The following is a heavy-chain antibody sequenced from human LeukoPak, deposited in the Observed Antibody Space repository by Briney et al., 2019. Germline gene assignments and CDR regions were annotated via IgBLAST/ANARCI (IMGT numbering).Heavy chain of an antibody. CDR2: ISGSGGST. D-gene: IGHD5-18*01. J-gene: IGHJ4*02. V-gene: IGHV3-23*01. Sequence: PGGSLRLSCAASGFTFSSYAMSWVRQAPGKGLEWVSAISGSGGSTYYADSVKGRFTISRDNSKNTLYLQVNSLRAEDTAVYYCAKDRVRGYSQGDVDYWGQGTLVTVSS. CDR1: GFTFSSYA. CDR3: AKDRVRGYSQGDVDY.